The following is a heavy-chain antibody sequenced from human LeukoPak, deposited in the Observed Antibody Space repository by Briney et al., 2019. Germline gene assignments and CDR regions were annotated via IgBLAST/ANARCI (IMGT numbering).Heavy chain of an antibody. J-gene: IGHJ1*01. CDR2: ISGSGDNT. V-gene: IGHV3-23*01. Sequence: PGGSLRLSCAASGFTFSSYAMSWVRQAPGKGLEWVSAISGSGDNTYYADSVKGRFTISRDNSKNTLYLQMNSLRAEDTAVYYCAPGKWLPPCFQHWGQGTLVTVSS. CDR3: APGKWLPPCFQH. D-gene: IGHD6-19*01. CDR1: GFTFSSYA.